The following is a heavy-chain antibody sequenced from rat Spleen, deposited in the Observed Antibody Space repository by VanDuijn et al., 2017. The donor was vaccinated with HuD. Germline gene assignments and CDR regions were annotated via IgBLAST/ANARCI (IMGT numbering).Heavy chain of an antibody. Sequence: QVQLMESGPGLVQPSETLSLTCTVSGFSLTSYNVHWVRQPPGKGLEWMGVMWSDGNTDYNSALKSRLSISRDTSKNQVFLKMNSLQSEDTTTYYCARNKFGVFDYWGQGVMVTVSS. CDR1: GFSLTSYN. CDR2: MWSDGNT. CDR3: ARNKFGVFDY. V-gene: IGHV2-45*01. D-gene: IGHD4-3*01. J-gene: IGHJ2*01.